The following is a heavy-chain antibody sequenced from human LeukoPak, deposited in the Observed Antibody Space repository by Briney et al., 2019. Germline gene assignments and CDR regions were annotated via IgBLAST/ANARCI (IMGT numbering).Heavy chain of an antibody. V-gene: IGHV1-2*02. CDR1: GYSFTDYY. J-gene: IGHJ3*02. CDR3: ASLKNYYDSSGYLVTDAFDI. Sequence: GASVKVSCKASGYSFTDYYIHWERQAPGQGLEWVGWINPRSGGANYAQKFQGRVTLTRDTSISTAYMELSSLRSDDTAVYYCASLKNYYDSSGYLVTDAFDIWGQGTMVTVSS. D-gene: IGHD3-22*01. CDR2: INPRSGGA.